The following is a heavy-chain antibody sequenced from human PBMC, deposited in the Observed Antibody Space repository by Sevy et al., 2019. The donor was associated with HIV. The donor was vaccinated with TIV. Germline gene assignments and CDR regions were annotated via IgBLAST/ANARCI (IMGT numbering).Heavy chain of an antibody. CDR3: ARRGGLTDEGFDI. CDR2: ISNSPSYI. D-gene: IGHD3-16*01. V-gene: IGHV3-21*01. J-gene: IGHJ3*02. Sequence: GESLKISCAASVFTFISFTMNCFRQAPGKVREWLSSISNSPSYIYYADSVKGRVTISRDNAKNALYLQMDSLRVEDAAVYYCARRGGLTDEGFDIWGQGTMVTVSS. CDR1: VFTFISFT.